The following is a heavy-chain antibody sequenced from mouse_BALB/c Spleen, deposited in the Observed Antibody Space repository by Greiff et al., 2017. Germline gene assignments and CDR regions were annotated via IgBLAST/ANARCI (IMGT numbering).Heavy chain of an antibody. CDR3: AKLTGFYYYAMDY. V-gene: IGHV3-2*02. D-gene: IGHD4-1*01. CDR2: ISYSGST. Sequence: EVKLMESGPGLVKPSQSLSLTCTVTGYSITSDYAWNWIRQFPGNKLEWMGYISYSGSTSYNPSLKSRISITRDTSKNQFFLQLNSVTTEDTATYYCAKLTGFYYYAMDYWGQGTSVTVSS. J-gene: IGHJ4*01. CDR1: GYSITSDYA.